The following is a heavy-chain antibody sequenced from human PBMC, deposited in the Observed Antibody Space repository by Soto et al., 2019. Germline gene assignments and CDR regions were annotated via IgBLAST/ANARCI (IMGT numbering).Heavy chain of an antibody. CDR2: IHQNGNT. CDR3: ARERFGGGEFDS. V-gene: IGHV4-30-2*01. D-gene: IGHD3-10*01. CDR1: GGSINSGTYS. J-gene: IGHJ4*02. Sequence: QLQLQESGSGLVTPSQTLSLTCTVSGGSINSGTYSWNWIRQPPGQGLEWIAYIHQNGNTYYNPSLRSRVIISVDWSKKQFSLNMNSVTAADTAVYYCARERFGGGEFDSWGQGILVTVSS.